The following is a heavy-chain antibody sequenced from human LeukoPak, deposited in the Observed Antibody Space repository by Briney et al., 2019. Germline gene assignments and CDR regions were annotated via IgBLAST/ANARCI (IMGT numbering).Heavy chain of an antibody. CDR1: GGSFSGYY. J-gene: IGHJ4*02. CDR3: ASGEHDYGGNNY. Sequence: PSETLSLTCAVFGGSFSGYYWSWTRQPPGKGLEWIGEINHSGSTNYNPSLKSRVTISVDTSKNQFSLKLSSVTAADTAVYYCASGEHDYGGNNYWGQGTLVTVSS. CDR2: INHSGST. V-gene: IGHV4-34*01. D-gene: IGHD4-23*01.